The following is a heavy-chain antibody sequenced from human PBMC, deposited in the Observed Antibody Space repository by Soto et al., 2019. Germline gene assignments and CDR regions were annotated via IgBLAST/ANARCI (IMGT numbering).Heavy chain of an antibody. Sequence: TETLSITCAVSGDSISSIDICWGWVRQPPGEGLEWIATICYSGDTYYNPSLKSRVTTSVDTSKNWFYLKPNSVTAADTAVYFCTIPDEVTSYYINHWGRGMLVTGSS. CDR2: ICYSGDT. D-gene: IGHD2-21*02. CDR3: TIPDEVTSYYINH. CDR1: GDSISSIDIC. V-gene: IGHV4-39*01. J-gene: IGHJ4*02.